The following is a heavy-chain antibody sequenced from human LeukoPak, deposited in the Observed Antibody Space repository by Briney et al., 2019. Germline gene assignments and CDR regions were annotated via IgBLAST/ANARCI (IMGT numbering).Heavy chain of an antibody. J-gene: IGHJ6*02. CDR2: ISSSGSTI. CDR1: GFTFSDYY. V-gene: IGHV3-11*01. Sequence: PGGSLRLSCAASGFTFSDYYMSWIRQAPGEGLEWVSYISSSGSTIYYADSVKGRFTISRDNAKNSLYLQMNSLRAEDTAVYYCARGDVDTAMVTRRSRIWFGESPYGMDVWGQGTTVTVSS. CDR3: ARGDVDTAMVTRRSRIWFGESPYGMDV. D-gene: IGHD5-18*01.